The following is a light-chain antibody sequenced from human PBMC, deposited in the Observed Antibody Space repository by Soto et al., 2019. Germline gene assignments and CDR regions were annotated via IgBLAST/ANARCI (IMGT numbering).Light chain of an antibody. V-gene: IGKV3-11*01. CDR2: AAS. CDR3: QQRSHWPHELT. J-gene: IGKJ3*01. CDR1: QTVSSY. Sequence: EIVLTQSPATLSLSPGERATLSCRASQTVSSYFAWYQQNPGQAPTLLLYAASNRSTGIPARFVGSGPGTDFTLTISTLEPEDSPVYCCQQRSHWPHELTFGPGTKVDIK.